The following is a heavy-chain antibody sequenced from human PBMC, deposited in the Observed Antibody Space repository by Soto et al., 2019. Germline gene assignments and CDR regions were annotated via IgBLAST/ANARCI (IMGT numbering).Heavy chain of an antibody. V-gene: IGHV3-33*01. CDR1: GFTFSSYG. J-gene: IGHJ4*02. Sequence: QVQLVESGGGVVQPGRSLRLSCAASGFTFSSYGMHWVRQAPGKGLEWVAVIWYDGSNKYYADSVKGRFTISRDNSKXXXXXXXXXXXXXXXXXXXXXXXXXXXEITGGWGQGTLVTVSS. CDR3: XXXXXXXEITGG. CDR2: IWYDGSNK. D-gene: IGHD1-20*01.